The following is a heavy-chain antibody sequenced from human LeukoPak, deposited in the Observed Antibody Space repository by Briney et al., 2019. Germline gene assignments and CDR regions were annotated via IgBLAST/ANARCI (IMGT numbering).Heavy chain of an antibody. D-gene: IGHD6-13*01. J-gene: IGHJ5*02. CDR3: ARGQTGSSWYYRSLVAWFDP. V-gene: IGHV4-39*07. CDR2: TFYSGSS. CDR1: GDSISSSSYY. Sequence: PSETLSLTCTVSGDSISSSSYYWDWIRQPPGKGLEWIGSTFYSGSSYYNPSLKSRVTISVDTSKNQFSLKLSSVTAADTAVYYCARGQTGSSWYYRSLVAWFDPWGQGTLVTVSS.